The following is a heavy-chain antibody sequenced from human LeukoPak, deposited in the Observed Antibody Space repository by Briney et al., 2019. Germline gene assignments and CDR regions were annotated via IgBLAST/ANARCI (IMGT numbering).Heavy chain of an antibody. D-gene: IGHD6-13*01. Sequence: GGSLRLSCAASGFTFSSYWMSWVRQAPGKGLEWVANIKQDGSEKYYVDSVKGRFTISRDNAKNSLYLQMNSLRAEDTAVYYCARESRPTGTYWFDPWGQGTLVTVSS. CDR2: IKQDGSEK. CDR1: GFTFSSYW. V-gene: IGHV3-7*01. CDR3: ARESRPTGTYWFDP. J-gene: IGHJ5*02.